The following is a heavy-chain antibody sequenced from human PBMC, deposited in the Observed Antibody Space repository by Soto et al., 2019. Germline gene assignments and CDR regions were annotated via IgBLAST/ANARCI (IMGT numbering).Heavy chain of an antibody. CDR2: IYYSGST. Sequence: PSETLSITCTVSGGSISTYYWSWIRQPPGRELEWIGYIYYSGSTKYNPSLKSRVTISVDTSKNQFSLKLSSVTAADTAVYYCARSVAAAPYYFDSWGQGALVTVSS. J-gene: IGHJ4*02. CDR3: ARSVAAAPYYFDS. V-gene: IGHV4-59*01. D-gene: IGHD6-13*01. CDR1: GGSISTYY.